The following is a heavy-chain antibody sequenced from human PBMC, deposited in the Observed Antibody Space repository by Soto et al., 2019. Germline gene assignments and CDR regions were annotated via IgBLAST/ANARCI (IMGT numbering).Heavy chain of an antibody. CDR3: ARGVTPMDV. Sequence: QVQLVQSGAEVKKPGASVKVSCKASGYTFTSYGISWVRQAPGQGLEWMGWISAYNGKTNNAQKVQGRVTMTTDTSTSTPYMELRRLRSDDTAVYSCARGVTPMDVWGQGTTVTVSS. CDR2: ISAYNGKT. D-gene: IGHD4-4*01. J-gene: IGHJ6*02. V-gene: IGHV1-18*01. CDR1: GYTFTSYG.